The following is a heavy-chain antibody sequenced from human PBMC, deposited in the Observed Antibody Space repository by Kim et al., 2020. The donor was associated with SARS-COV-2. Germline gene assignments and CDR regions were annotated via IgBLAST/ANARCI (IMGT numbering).Heavy chain of an antibody. CDR2: TYYRSRWYD. D-gene: IGHD6-13*01. CDR3: ARYNSTTKTFDY. J-gene: IGHJ4*02. V-gene: IGHV6-1*01. CDR1: GDSVSGNDVA. Sequence: SQTLSLTCAISGDSVSGNDVAWDWIRQSPSRGLEWLGRTYYRSRWYDDYAVSVRSRITISPDTSKNQFSLQLTFVTPEDTAIYFCARYNSTTKTFDYWGQGTLVTVSS.